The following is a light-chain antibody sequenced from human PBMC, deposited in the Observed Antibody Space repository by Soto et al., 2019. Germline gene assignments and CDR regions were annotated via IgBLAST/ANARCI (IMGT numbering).Light chain of an antibody. CDR1: QYINTR. CDR3: HQRQSWPRT. J-gene: IGKJ1*01. CDR2: QTS. V-gene: IGKV3-11*01. Sequence: EIVLTQSPCTLSWSPGERATLSCRASQYINTRLAWYQHRPGQDPRLLIYQTSLRAAGIPARFSASGSGTDFTLTISDVKPEDFALYYCHQRQSWPRTFGQGTKVDIK.